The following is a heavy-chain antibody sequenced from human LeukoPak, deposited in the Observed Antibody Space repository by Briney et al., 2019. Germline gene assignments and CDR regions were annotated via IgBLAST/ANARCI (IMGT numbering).Heavy chain of an antibody. CDR2: INQDGSEI. V-gene: IGHV3-7*01. CDR1: GYPFSSYW. CDR3: ATSRMRGAFDI. J-gene: IGHJ3*02. Sequence: PGGSLRLSCAASGYPFSSYWKTWVRQAPGKGLEWLTNINQDGSEIYYVGSVQGRFIISRDNAKNSLYLQMNSLRVDDMAVYYCATSRMRGAFDIWGQGTMVTVSS. D-gene: IGHD3-10*01.